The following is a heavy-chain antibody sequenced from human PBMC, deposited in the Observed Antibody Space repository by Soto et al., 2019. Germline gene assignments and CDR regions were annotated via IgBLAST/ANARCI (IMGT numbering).Heavy chain of an antibody. CDR1: GYSFTSYW. D-gene: IGHD5-18*01. J-gene: IGHJ6*02. Sequence: EVQLVQSGAEVKKPGESLKISCKGSGYSFTSYWIGWVRQMPGKGLEWMGIIYPGDSDTRYSPSFQGQVTISADKSISTAYLQWSSLKASDTAMYYCARLGGYSYYNRLKDYYGMDVWGQGTTVTVSS. V-gene: IGHV5-51*01. CDR2: IYPGDSDT. CDR3: ARLGGYSYYNRLKDYYGMDV.